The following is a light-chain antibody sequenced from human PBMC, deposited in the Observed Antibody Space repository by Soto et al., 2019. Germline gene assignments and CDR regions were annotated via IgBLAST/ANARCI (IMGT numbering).Light chain of an antibody. J-gene: IGKJ1*01. V-gene: IGKV3-15*01. Sequence: EIVMTQSPATLSVSPGGRATLSCMSSQSVSSNLAWYQQKPGQAPRLLIYCSSTRSTGIPARFSGSGSGTEFTLTISSLQSEDFAVYYCQQYNNWPPWTFGQGTKVDIK. CDR2: CSS. CDR1: QSVSSN. CDR3: QQYNNWPPWT.